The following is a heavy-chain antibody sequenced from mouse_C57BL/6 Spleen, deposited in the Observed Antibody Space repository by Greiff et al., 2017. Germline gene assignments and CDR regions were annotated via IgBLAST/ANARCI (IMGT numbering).Heavy chain of an antibody. Sequence: EVQLQQSGPELVKPGASVKISCKASGYTFTDYYMNWVKQSHGKSLEWIGDINPNNGGTSYNQKFKGKATLTVDKSSSTAYMELRSLTSEDSAVYYCARWGILWGQGTTLTVSS. V-gene: IGHV1-26*01. J-gene: IGHJ2*01. CDR3: ARWGIL. CDR2: INPNNGGT. CDR1: GYTFTDYY.